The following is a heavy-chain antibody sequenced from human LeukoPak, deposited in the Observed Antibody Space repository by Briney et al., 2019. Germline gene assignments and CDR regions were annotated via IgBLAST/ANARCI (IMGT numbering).Heavy chain of an antibody. J-gene: IGHJ5*01. Sequence: RGSLRLSCPASALSLTSSSMCWVRQAEWEGLEWVSAMSAAADSTYYADSVQGRFTISRDKSKNTLYLQVSGLRAEDTAVYVCARGAYGDYDSWGQGTLVTVSS. CDR1: ALSLTSSS. CDR2: MSAAADST. CDR3: ARGAYGDYDS. V-gene: IGHV3-23*01. D-gene: IGHD4-17*01.